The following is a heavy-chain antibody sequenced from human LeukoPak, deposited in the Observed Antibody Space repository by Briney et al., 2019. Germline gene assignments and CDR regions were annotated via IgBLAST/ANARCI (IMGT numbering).Heavy chain of an antibody. D-gene: IGHD2-2*01. CDR2: IYYSGST. Sequence: SETLSLTCTVSGGSIISYYWSWIRQPPGKGLEWIGYIYYSGSTNYNPSLKSRLTISVDTSKNQFSLKLSSVTAADTAVYYCARGIYCSSSSCYYYFDYWGQGTLVTVSS. CDR1: GGSIISYY. CDR3: ARGIYCSSSSCYYYFDY. J-gene: IGHJ4*02. V-gene: IGHV4-59*01.